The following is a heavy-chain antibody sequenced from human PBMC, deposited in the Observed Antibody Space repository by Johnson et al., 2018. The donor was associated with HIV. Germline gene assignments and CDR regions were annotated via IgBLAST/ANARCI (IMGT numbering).Heavy chain of an antibody. J-gene: IGHJ3*02. CDR2: ISYDGSNK. CDR1: GLSFSNFG. D-gene: IGHD5/OR15-5a*01. CDR3: ARGDYVYMDYSAFDI. Sequence: QVQLVESGGGVVQPGKSLTLSCVVSGLSFSNFGIHWVRQAPGKGLEWVAVISYDGSNKYYADYVKGRLPISRDNSKNTLYLQMKSLRAEETAVYYCARGDYVYMDYSAFDIWGQGTMVTVSS. V-gene: IGHV3-30*03.